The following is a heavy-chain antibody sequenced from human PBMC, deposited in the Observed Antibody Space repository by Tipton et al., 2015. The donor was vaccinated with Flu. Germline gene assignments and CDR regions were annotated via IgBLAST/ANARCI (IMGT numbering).Heavy chain of an antibody. V-gene: IGHV3-13*01. CDR1: GFTFSSYG. Sequence: SLRLSCQASGFTFSSYGMHWVRQVTGKGLEWVSGIGSSGDTYYAGSLKGRFTISRENAKNSLYLQVRSLRAGDTAVYYCARGPLPDSNWYNGMDVWGQGTMVTASS. CDR3: ARGPLPDSNWYNGMDV. D-gene: IGHD6-13*01. J-gene: IGHJ6*02. CDR2: IGSSGDT.